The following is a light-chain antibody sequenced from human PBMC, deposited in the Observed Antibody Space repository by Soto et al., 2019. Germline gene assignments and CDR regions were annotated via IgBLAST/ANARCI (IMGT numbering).Light chain of an antibody. CDR2: GDN. CDR1: GSNIGAGYD. Sequence: QSVLTQPPSVSGAPGQSVTISCSGSGSNIGAGYDVHWYQQLPGTAPKLLIYGDNNRPSGVPDRFSGSKSGISASLAITGLQAEDEADYYCQSFDSSLSVVMFGGGTKVTVL. CDR3: QSFDSSLSVVM. V-gene: IGLV1-40*01. J-gene: IGLJ3*02.